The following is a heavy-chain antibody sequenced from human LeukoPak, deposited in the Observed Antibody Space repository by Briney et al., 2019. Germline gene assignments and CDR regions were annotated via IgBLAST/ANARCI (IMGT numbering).Heavy chain of an antibody. Sequence: SVKVSCKASGGTFSSYAISCVRQAPGQGLEWMGRIIPILGIANYAQKFQGRVTITADKSTSTAYMKLSSLRSEDTAVYYCARGHYGSGSYYRRRYNWFDPWGQGTLVTVSS. CDR2: IIPILGIA. CDR3: ARGHYGSGSYYRRRYNWFDP. D-gene: IGHD3-10*01. J-gene: IGHJ5*02. CDR1: GGTFSSYA. V-gene: IGHV1-69*04.